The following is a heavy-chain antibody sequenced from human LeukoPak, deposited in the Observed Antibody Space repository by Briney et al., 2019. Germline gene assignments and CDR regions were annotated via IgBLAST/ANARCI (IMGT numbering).Heavy chain of an antibody. CDR1: GGSISSGSYY. CDR3: ARRAGAYSHPYVY. V-gene: IGHV3-53*01. J-gene: IGHJ4*02. CDR2: IYSDNT. Sequence: PSETLSLTCTVSGGSISSGSYYWSWVRQAPGKGLEWVSFIYSDNTHYSDSVKGRFTISRDNSKNTLYLQMNSLRAEDTAVYYCARRAGAYSHPYVYWGQGTLVTVSS. D-gene: IGHD4/OR15-4a*01.